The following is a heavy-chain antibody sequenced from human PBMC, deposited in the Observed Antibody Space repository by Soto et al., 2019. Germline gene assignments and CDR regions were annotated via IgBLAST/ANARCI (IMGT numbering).Heavy chain of an antibody. CDR1: GFTFSSYA. Sequence: GGSLRLSCAASGFTFSSYAMHWVRQAPGKGLEYVSAISSNGGSTYYANSVKGRFTISRDNSKNTLYLQMGSLRAEDMAVYYCARGWGVDYGDYDDAFDIWGQGTMVTVSS. CDR3: ARGWGVDYGDYDDAFDI. J-gene: IGHJ3*02. CDR2: ISSNGGST. D-gene: IGHD4-17*01. V-gene: IGHV3-64*01.